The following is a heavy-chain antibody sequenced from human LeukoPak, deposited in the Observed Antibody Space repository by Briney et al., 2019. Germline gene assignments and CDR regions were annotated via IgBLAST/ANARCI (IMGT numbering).Heavy chain of an antibody. Sequence: PGGSLRLSCAASGFTVSSNSMSWVRQAPGKGLEWVSIIYSGGSTYYADSVKGRFTISRDNSKNTLYLQMNSLRAEHTAVYYCARGISGDAFDVWGQGTMVTVSS. CDR1: GFTVSSNS. CDR3: ARGISGDAFDV. D-gene: IGHD1-26*01. V-gene: IGHV3-53*01. CDR2: IYSGGST. J-gene: IGHJ3*01.